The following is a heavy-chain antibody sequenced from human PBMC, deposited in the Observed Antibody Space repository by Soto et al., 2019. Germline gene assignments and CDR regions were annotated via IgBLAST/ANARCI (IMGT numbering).Heavy chain of an antibody. CDR1: GFTFSSYG. CDR2: VWYDGGNK. J-gene: IGHJ6*02. V-gene: IGHV3-33*01. Sequence: QVQLVESGGGVVQPGRSLRLSCAASGFTFSSYGMHWVRQAPGKGLEWVALVWYDGGNKYYADSVKGRFTISRDNSKNTLYPQMNSLRTEDTAVYYCVRAAGYSGNDYVYYYGMAVWGQGTTVTVSS. CDR3: VRAAGYSGNDYVYYYGMAV. D-gene: IGHD5-12*01.